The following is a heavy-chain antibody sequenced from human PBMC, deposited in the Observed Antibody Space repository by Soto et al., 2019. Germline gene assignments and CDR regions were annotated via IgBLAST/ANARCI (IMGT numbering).Heavy chain of an antibody. D-gene: IGHD3-16*01. V-gene: IGHV1-3*01. CDR1: GYTFTTYV. J-gene: IGHJ4*02. Sequence: ASVKVSCKASGYTFTTYVMHWVRQAPGQRLEWMGWIDAGNGNTRYSQNFQGRVTITRDTSASTAYMEVSSLRSEDTAVYYCARDSLGNVYFWGQGTLVTVSS. CDR2: IDAGNGNT. CDR3: ARDSLGNVYF.